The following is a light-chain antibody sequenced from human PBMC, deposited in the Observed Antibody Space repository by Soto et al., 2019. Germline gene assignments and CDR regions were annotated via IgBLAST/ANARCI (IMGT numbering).Light chain of an antibody. CDR1: QGSSSY. CDR2: RAS. J-gene: IGKJ1*01. V-gene: IGKV1-9*01. Sequence: SQSPSFLAASAGDRVTITCRAGQGSSSYLAWYQQKPGKAPKLLICRASTLQSGVPARFSGSGSGTEFTLTISSLQPEDFATYYCQQYNSYPRTFGQGTKVDIK. CDR3: QQYNSYPRT.